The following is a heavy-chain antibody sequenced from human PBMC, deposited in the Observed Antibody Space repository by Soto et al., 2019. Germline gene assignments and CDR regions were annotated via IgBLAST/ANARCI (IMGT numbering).Heavy chain of an antibody. Sequence: QVQLVESGGGVVQPGRSLRLSCAASGFTFSSYGMHWVRQAPGKGLEWVAVISYDGSNKYYADSVKGRFTISRDNSKNTLYLQMNSLRAEDTAVYYCAQEGSELLEYSGYDSSLAYWGQGTLVTVS. CDR2: ISYDGSNK. V-gene: IGHV3-30*18. J-gene: IGHJ4*02. D-gene: IGHD5-12*01. CDR3: AQEGSELLEYSGYDSSLAY. CDR1: GFTFSSYG.